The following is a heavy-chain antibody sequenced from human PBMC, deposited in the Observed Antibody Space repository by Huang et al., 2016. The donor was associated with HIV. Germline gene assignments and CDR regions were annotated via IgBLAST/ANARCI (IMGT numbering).Heavy chain of an antibody. CDR3: ARPRMTEGNSDSTWSYFDS. CDR1: GGSFNGHL. V-gene: IGHV4-34*01. J-gene: IGHJ4*02. CDR2: IDHPGTT. D-gene: IGHD2-21*02. Sequence: QVRLHQWGTGVLKPSVTLSLKCAVYGGSFNGHLWTWIRHSPGNGLEWSGEIDHPGTTSSNPSLKSRVTMSLDTSKRQFYLNLNSVTATDTATYYCARPRMTEGNSDSTWSYFDSWGQGTPVIVSS.